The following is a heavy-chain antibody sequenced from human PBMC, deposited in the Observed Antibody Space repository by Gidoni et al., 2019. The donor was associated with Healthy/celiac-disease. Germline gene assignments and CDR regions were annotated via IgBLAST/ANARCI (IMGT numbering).Heavy chain of an antibody. Sequence: EVQLVESGGGLVQPGGSLRLSCAASGFTFSDHYMDWVRQAPGKGLEWVGRTRNKANSYTTEYAASVKGRFTISRDDSKNSLYLQMNSLKTEDTAVYYCARVNYVWGLDYWGQGTLVTVSS. CDR2: TRNKANSYTT. J-gene: IGHJ4*02. CDR1: GFTFSDHY. V-gene: IGHV3-72*01. CDR3: ARVNYVWGLDY. D-gene: IGHD3-16*01.